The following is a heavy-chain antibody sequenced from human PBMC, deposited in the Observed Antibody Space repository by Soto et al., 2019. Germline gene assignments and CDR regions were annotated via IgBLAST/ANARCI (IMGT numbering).Heavy chain of an antibody. D-gene: IGHD2-15*01. CDR3: AKAGNYDLVVVVAATRKLDY. CDR1: GFTFINYA. Sequence: EVQLLESGGGLIQPGGSLRLSCAASGFTFINYAMRWVRQAPGKGLEWVSAISGGGGSTYYADSVKGRFTISRDNSKNTLYLQRNSLRAEDTAVYYCAKAGNYDLVVVVAATRKLDYWGQGTLVTVSS. CDR2: ISGGGGST. V-gene: IGHV3-23*01. J-gene: IGHJ4*02.